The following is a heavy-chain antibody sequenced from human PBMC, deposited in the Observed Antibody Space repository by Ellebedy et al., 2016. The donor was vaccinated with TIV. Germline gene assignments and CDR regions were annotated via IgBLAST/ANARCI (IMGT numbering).Heavy chain of an antibody. J-gene: IGHJ3*02. CDR3: ASDGSYGDHLSPAHAFVM. CDR1: GFSFSSYW. CDR2: MRQDGGDK. D-gene: IGHD4-17*01. V-gene: IGHV3-7*01. Sequence: GGSLRLSCVGSGFSFSSYWMSWVRQAPGKGLEWVANMRQDGGDKYYVDSVKGRFTISRDNAKSSLYLQMNSVRAEDTAVYYCASDGSYGDHLSPAHAFVMWGQGTMVTVSA.